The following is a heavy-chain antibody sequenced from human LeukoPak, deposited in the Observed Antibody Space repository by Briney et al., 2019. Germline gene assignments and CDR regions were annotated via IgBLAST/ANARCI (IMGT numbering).Heavy chain of an antibody. CDR2: IYHSGST. CDR3: ARVGYGDYFGFDY. J-gene: IGHJ4*02. V-gene: IGHV4-38-2*01. Sequence: SETLSLTCAVSGYSISSGYYWGWIRQPPGKGLEWIGSIYHSGSTYYNPSLKSRVTISVDTSKNQFSLKLSSVTAADTAVYYCARVGYGDYFGFDYWGQGTLVTVSS. D-gene: IGHD4-17*01. CDR1: GYSISSGYY.